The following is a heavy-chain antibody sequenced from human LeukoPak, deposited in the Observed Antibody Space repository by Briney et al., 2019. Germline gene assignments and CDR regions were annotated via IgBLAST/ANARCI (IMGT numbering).Heavy chain of an antibody. CDR1: GYTFTGYY. CDR2: INPNSGVT. CDR3: AREATYYYGSGSSPSYYFDY. V-gene: IGHV1-2*02. Sequence: GASVKVSCKASGYTFTGYYMYWVRQAPGQGLEWMGWINPNSGVTNYAQNFQGRVTMTRDTSISTAYMELSRLRSDDTAVYYCAREATYYYGSGSSPSYYFDYWGQGTLVTVSS. D-gene: IGHD3-10*01. J-gene: IGHJ4*02.